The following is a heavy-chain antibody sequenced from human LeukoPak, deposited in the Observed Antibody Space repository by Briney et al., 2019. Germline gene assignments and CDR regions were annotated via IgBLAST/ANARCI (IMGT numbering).Heavy chain of an antibody. CDR2: NYPGDSDT. Sequence: GESLKISCKGSGYSFATHWIDWVRQMPGKGLEWMGINYPGDSDTTYSPSFQGQVIISADKSISTAYLQWSSLKASDTAMYYCARRATMSGNQGAFDIWGQGTMVTVSS. V-gene: IGHV5-51*01. CDR3: ARRATMSGNQGAFDI. CDR1: GYSFATHW. D-gene: IGHD3-22*01. J-gene: IGHJ3*02.